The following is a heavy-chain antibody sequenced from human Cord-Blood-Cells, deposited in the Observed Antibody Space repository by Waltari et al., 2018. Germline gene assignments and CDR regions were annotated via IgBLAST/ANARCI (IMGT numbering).Heavy chain of an antibody. CDR3: ARGGACSSTSCYNWFDP. J-gene: IGHJ5*02. CDR1: GGSCRGYY. D-gene: IGHD2-2*01. CDR2: INHSGST. V-gene: IGHV4-34*01. Sequence: QVQLQQWGAGLLKPSETLSLTCAVYGGSCRGYYWSWIRQPPGKGLEWIGEINHSGSTNYNPSLKSRVTISVDTSKNQCSLKLSSVTAADTAVYYCARGGACSSTSCYNWFDPWGQGTLVTVSS.